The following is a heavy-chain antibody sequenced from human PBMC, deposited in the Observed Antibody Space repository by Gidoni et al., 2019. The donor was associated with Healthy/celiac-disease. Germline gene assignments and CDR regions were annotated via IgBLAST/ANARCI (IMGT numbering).Heavy chain of an antibody. CDR2: ISSSGSTI. J-gene: IGHJ4*02. CDR3: ARASGYSSSWYCDD. V-gene: IGHV3-11*01. D-gene: IGHD6-13*01. CDR1: GFTFSDYY. Sequence: QVQLAESGGGLVTPGGSLRLSCAASGFTFSDYYMSWIRQAPGKGLGWVAYISSSGSTIYNADAVKGRFTISRDNAKNSLYLQMNSLGAEDTALYYCARASGYSSSWYCDDWGQGTLVTVSS.